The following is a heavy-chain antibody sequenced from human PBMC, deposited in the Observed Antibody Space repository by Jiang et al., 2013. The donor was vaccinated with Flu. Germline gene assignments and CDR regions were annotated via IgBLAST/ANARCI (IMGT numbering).Heavy chain of an antibody. D-gene: IGHD5-18*01. CDR1: GYSFTSYW. CDR2: IDPSDSYT. V-gene: IGHV5-10-1*01. CDR3: ARHHPGGYRSWGGIDY. Sequence: GAEVKKPGESLRISCKGSGYSFTSYWIGWVRQMPGKGLEWMGRIDPSDSYTNYSPSFQGHVTISADKSISTAYLQWSSLKASDTAMYYCARHHPGGYRSWGGIDYWGQGTLVTVSS. J-gene: IGHJ4*02.